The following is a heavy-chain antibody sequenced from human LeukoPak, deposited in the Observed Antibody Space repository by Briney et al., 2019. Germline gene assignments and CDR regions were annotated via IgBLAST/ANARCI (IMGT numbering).Heavy chain of an antibody. CDR3: ARAPKYCSGGSCYLSY. Sequence: GGSLGLSCAASGFTFSSYWMSWVRQAPGKGLEWVANIKQDGSEKYYVDSVKGRFTISRDNAKNSLYLQMNSLRAEDTAVYYCARAPKYCSGGSCYLSYWGQGTLVTVSS. J-gene: IGHJ4*02. V-gene: IGHV3-7*01. CDR2: IKQDGSEK. CDR1: GFTFSSYW. D-gene: IGHD2-15*01.